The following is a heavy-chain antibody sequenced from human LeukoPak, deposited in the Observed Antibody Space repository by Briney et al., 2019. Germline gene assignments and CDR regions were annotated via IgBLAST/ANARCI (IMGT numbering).Heavy chain of an antibody. V-gene: IGHV3-30*02. J-gene: IGHJ4*02. CDR3: AKDYRRGAGGIDY. D-gene: IGHD3-16*02. CDR1: GFTFSSYG. CDR2: TRYDGSNK. Sequence: GGSLRLSCAASGFTFSSYGMYWVRQAPGKGLEWVAFTRYDGSNKYYADSVKGRFTISRDNSKNTLYLKMNSLRAEDTAVYYCAKDYRRGAGGIDYWGQGTLVTVSS.